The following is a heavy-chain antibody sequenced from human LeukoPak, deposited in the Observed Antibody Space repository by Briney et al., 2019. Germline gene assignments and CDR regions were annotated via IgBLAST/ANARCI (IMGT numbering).Heavy chain of an antibody. Sequence: ASVTVSFTGSGYTFTDYYLHWVRQAPGQGLEWVGYINPRDGGTSSPQNFRGRVTMTTDASSSTAYMELSRLTSDDTAIYYCAREGNGLLSKDLDYWGQGTLVTVSS. J-gene: IGHJ4*02. V-gene: IGHV1-2*02. CDR2: INPRDGGT. CDR1: GYTFTDYY. D-gene: IGHD2-15*01. CDR3: AREGNGLLSKDLDY.